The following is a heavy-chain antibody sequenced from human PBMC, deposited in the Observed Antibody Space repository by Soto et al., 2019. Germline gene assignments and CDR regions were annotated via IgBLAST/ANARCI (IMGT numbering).Heavy chain of an antibody. CDR2: INHSGST. CDR3: ARGLRSRAAPYYYYGMDV. J-gene: IGHJ6*02. Sequence: SETLSLTCAVYGGSFSGYYWSWIRQPPGKGLEWIGEINHSGSTNYNPSLKSRVTISVDTSKNQFSLKLSSVTAADTAAYYCARGLRSRAAPYYYYGMDVWGQGTTVTVSS. D-gene: IGHD5-12*01. CDR1: GGSFSGYY. V-gene: IGHV4-34*01.